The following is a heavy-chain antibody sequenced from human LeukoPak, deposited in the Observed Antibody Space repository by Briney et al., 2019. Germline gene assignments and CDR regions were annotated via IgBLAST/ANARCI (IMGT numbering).Heavy chain of an antibody. CDR3: ARGVDTAMSLYYYYYYYMDV. CDR1: GDSISGYY. V-gene: IGHV4-4*07. J-gene: IGHJ6*03. Sequence: SSETLSLTCTVSGDSISGYYWSWIRQPAGKGLEWIGRIYSSGSTNYNPSLKSRLTMSVDTSKNQFSLRLSSVTAADTAVYYCARGVDTAMSLYYYYYYYMDVWGKGTTVTVSS. D-gene: IGHD5-18*01. CDR2: IYSSGST.